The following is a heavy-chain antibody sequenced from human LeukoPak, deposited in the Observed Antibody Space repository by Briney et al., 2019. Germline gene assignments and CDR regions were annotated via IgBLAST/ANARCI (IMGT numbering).Heavy chain of an antibody. CDR1: GFTFSSYE. V-gene: IGHV3-48*03. J-gene: IGHJ4*02. D-gene: IGHD2-2*01. CDR2: ITTSSSTI. Sequence: GGSLRLSCAASGFTFSSYEMHWVRQAPGKGLEWVSYITTSSSTIYYADSVKGRLPISRDNAKNSLYLQMNSLRAEDTAVHYCARAPLYCSSTSCRPKYFFDYWGQGTLVTVPS. CDR3: ARAPLYCSSTSCRPKYFFDY.